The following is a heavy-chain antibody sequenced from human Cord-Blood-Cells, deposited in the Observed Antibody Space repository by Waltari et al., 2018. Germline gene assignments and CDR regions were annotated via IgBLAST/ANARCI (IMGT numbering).Heavy chain of an antibody. CDR2: IKSKTDGGTT. CDR1: GFTFSNAW. D-gene: IGHD2-2*01. Sequence: EVQLVESGGGLVKPGGSLRLSCAASGFTFSNAWMSWVRQAPGKGLEWVGHIKSKTDGGTTDYAAPVKGRFTISRDDSKNTLYLQMNSLKTEDTAVYYCTSIVVVPAAIWFDPWGQGTLVTISS. J-gene: IGHJ5*02. V-gene: IGHV3-15*01. CDR3: TSIVVVPAAIWFDP.